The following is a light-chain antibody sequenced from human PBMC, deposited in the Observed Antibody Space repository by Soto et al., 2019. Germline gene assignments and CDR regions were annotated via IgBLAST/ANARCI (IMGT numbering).Light chain of an antibody. Sequence: QSVLTQPASVSGSPGQSITISCTGTSSDVGGYNYVSWYQHHPGKAPKLMIYDVSNRPSGVSNRFSGSKSGNTASLTISGLQPEDEADYYCSSYTTSNTRQIVLGIGTKVTVL. CDR3: SSYTTSNTRQIV. V-gene: IGLV2-14*03. J-gene: IGLJ1*01. CDR1: SSDVGGYNY. CDR2: DVS.